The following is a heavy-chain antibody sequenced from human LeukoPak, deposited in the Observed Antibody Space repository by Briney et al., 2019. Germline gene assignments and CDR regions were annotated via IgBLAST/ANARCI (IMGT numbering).Heavy chain of an antibody. Sequence: VASVKVSCKASGYTFTNYGISWVRQAPGQGLEWLGWISAYNGNTHFAQQFQGRLTVTTDTSTSTAYLELRSLRSDDTAVYYCVRVISGTPNWFDPWGQGTLVTVSS. CDR3: VRVISGTPNWFDP. V-gene: IGHV1-18*01. CDR2: ISAYNGNT. CDR1: GYTFTNYG. D-gene: IGHD1-20*01. J-gene: IGHJ5*02.